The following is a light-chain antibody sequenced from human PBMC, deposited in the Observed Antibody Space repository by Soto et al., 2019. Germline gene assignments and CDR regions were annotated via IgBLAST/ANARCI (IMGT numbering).Light chain of an antibody. J-gene: IGKJ5*01. CDR1: QSISRY. CDR3: QQYGTSEII. Sequence: EVVLAQSPGTLSLSPGERTTLSCRASQSISRYLAWYQQKPGQGPRLLIYDTSSGAAGIPDRFSGSGSGTVFTLTISRLEAEDFSVFCCQQYGTSEIIFGQGTRLEIK. V-gene: IGKV3-20*01. CDR2: DTS.